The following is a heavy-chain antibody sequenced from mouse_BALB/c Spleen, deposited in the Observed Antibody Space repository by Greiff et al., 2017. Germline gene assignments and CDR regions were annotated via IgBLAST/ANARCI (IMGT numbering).Heavy chain of an antibody. V-gene: IGHV1S135*01. Sequence: VQLKESGPELVKPGASVKVSCKASGYAFTSYNMYWVKQSHGKSLEWIGYIDPYNGGTSYNQKFKGKATLTVYKSSSTAYMHLNSLTSEDSAVYYCARSGLTAYYYAMDYWGQGTSVTVSS. CDR1: GYAFTSYN. CDR3: ARSGLTAYYYAMDY. D-gene: IGHD1-1*01. CDR2: IDPYNGGT. J-gene: IGHJ4*01.